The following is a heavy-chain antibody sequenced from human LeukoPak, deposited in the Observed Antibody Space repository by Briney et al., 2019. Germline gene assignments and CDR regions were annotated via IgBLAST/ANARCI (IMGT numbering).Heavy chain of an antibody. CDR2: ISGSGGST. D-gene: IGHD2-15*01. V-gene: IGHV3-23*01. CDR3: ARTPKVSQYGMDI. J-gene: IGHJ6*02. Sequence: HPGGSLRLSCAASGFTFSSYAMSWVRQAPGKGLEWVSAISGSGGSTYYADSVKGRFTISRDNSKNTLYLQMNSLRAEDTAVYYCARTPKVSQYGMDIWGQGTTVAVSS. CDR1: GFTFSSYA.